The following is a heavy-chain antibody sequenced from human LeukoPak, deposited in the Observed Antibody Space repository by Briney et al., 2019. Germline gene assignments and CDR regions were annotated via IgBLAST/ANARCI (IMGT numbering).Heavy chain of an antibody. Sequence: GGSLRLSCAASGFSFSTYAMHWVRQGPGKGLEYISSVSSNGGSTYYADSVKGRFTISRDNSKNTLFLQMGSLRAEDMAVYYCTRSNNIVGATYFDYWGQGTLVTVSS. J-gene: IGHJ4*02. CDR2: VSSNGGST. D-gene: IGHD1-26*01. CDR1: GFSFSTYA. CDR3: TRSNNIVGATYFDY. V-gene: IGHV3-64*02.